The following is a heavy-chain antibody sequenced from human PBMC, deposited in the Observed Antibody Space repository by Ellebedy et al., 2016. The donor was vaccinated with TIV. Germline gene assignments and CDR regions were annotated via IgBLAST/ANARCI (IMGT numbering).Heavy chain of an antibody. Sequence: GGSLRLXCAASGFTFSSYAMSWVRQAPGKGLEWVANIKPDGSEKYYVDSVKGRFTISRDNAKNSLYLQMNSLRAEDTAVYYCARVGVGSGWYVDYWGQGTLVTVSS. V-gene: IGHV3-7*03. CDR2: IKPDGSEK. J-gene: IGHJ4*02. D-gene: IGHD6-19*01. CDR3: ARVGVGSGWYVDY. CDR1: GFTFSSYA.